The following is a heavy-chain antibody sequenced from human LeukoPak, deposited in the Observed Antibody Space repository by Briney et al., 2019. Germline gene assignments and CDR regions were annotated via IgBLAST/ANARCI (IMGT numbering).Heavy chain of an antibody. CDR2: ISSSDSYI. D-gene: IGHD1-26*01. CDR3: ARDSRGSYSADY. Sequence: PGGSLRLSCVASGFTFSSYSMNWVRQAPGKGLEWVSSISSSDSYIYYADSVKGRFTISRDNSKNTLYLQMNSLRAEDTAVYYCARDSRGSYSADYWGQGTLVTVSS. CDR1: GFTFSSYS. J-gene: IGHJ4*02. V-gene: IGHV3-21*01.